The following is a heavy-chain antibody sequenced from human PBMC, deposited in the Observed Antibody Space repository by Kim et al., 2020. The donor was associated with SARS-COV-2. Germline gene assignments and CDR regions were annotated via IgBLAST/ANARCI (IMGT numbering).Heavy chain of an antibody. CDR1: GFTFTNNW. CDR3: ARDRRYSLDY. V-gene: IGHV3-7*01. J-gene: IGHJ4*02. Sequence: GGSLRLSCAASGFTFTNNWMSWVRQAPGKGLEWVAKINEDGSETYYVNSVEGRFTISRDNDKNSLYLQMNSLRGEDTGIYYCARDRRYSLDYWGQGTRVTVSS. D-gene: IGHD2-15*01. CDR2: INEDGSET.